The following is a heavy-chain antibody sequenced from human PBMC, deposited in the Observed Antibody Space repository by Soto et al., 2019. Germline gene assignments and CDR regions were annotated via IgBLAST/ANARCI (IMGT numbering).Heavy chain of an antibody. J-gene: IGHJ6*01. D-gene: IGHD6-6*01. Sequence: GASVKVSCKASGYTFTGYYMDWVRQAPGQGLEWMGWINPNSGGTNYAQKFQGWVTMTRDTSISTAYMELSRLRSDDTAVYYCARVEGSSSYYVMDVWGQGTTVTVSS. V-gene: IGHV1-2*04. CDR3: ARVEGSSSYYVMDV. CDR2: INPNSGGT. CDR1: GYTFTGYY.